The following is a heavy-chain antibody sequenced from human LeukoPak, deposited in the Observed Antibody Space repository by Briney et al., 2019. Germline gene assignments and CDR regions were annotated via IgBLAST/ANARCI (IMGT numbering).Heavy chain of an antibody. CDR3: AKDKRDYSVLAENFQH. D-gene: IGHD2-15*01. J-gene: IGHJ1*01. Sequence: HSGGSLRLSCAASGFIFSSYAMSWVRQAPGKGLEWVSAISGSGGNTYYADSVKGRFTISRDNSKNTRYLQMNSLRGEDTAVYYCAKDKRDYSVLAENFQHWGQGTLVTVSS. CDR1: GFIFSSYA. V-gene: IGHV3-23*01. CDR2: ISGSGGNT.